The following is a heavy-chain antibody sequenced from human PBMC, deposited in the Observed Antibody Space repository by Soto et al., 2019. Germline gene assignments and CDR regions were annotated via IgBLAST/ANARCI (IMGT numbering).Heavy chain of an antibody. V-gene: IGHV3-48*01. J-gene: IGHJ6*03. CDR3: ARDAGRSQLLYYYYYMDV. D-gene: IGHD2-2*01. CDR2: ISSSSSTI. Sequence: EVQLVESGGGLVQPGGSLRLSCAASGFTFSSYSMNWVRQAPGKGLEWVSYISSSSSTIYYADSVKSRFTISRDNAKNSLYLQMNSLRAEDTAVYYCARDAGRSQLLYYYYYMDVWGKGTTVTVSS. CDR1: GFTFSSYS.